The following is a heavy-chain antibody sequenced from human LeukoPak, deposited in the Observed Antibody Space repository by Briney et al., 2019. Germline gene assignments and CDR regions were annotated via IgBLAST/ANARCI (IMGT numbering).Heavy chain of an antibody. CDR2: ISYDGSNM. Sequence: GGSLRLSCAASGFSFSNYGMHWVRQPPGKGLEWVAVISYDGSNMYYGDSLKGRCTISRDNSKNTLYLQMNSLRAEDTAVYSCAKETDYNYIYYFDYWGQGTLVTVSS. V-gene: IGHV3-30*18. J-gene: IGHJ4*02. CDR3: AKETDYNYIYYFDY. CDR1: GFSFSNYG. D-gene: IGHD5-24*01.